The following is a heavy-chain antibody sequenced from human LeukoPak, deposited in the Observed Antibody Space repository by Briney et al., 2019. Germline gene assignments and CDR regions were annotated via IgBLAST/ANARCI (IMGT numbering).Heavy chain of an antibody. D-gene: IGHD3-10*01. CDR3: ARTSTFGAFDI. V-gene: IGHV3-33*01. CDR1: GFTFSSYG. CDR2: IWNDGSNK. J-gene: IGHJ3*02. Sequence: GGSLRLSCAASGFTFSSYGMHWVRQAPGQGLEWVAVIWNDGSNKYYVDSVKGRFTISRDNSKNTLYLQMNSLRAEDTAVYYCARTSTFGAFDIWGQGTMVTVSS.